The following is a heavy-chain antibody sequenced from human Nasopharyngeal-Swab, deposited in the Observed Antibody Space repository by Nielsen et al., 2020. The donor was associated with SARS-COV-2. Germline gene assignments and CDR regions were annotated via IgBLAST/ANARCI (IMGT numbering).Heavy chain of an antibody. CDR3: ARGKEGVVPAALGMVFYYYYMDV. D-gene: IGHD2-2*01. CDR1: GGSFSGYY. Sequence: SQTLSLTGAVYGGSFSGYYWSWIRQPPGKGLEWIGEINHSGSTNYNPSLKSRVTISVDTSKNQFSLKLSSVTAADTAVYYCARGKEGVVPAALGMVFYYYYMDVWGKGTTVTVSS. CDR2: INHSGST. J-gene: IGHJ6*03. V-gene: IGHV4-34*01.